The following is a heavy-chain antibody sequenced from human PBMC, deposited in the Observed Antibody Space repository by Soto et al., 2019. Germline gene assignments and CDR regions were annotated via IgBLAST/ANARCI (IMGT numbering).Heavy chain of an antibody. CDR2: IYYSGST. D-gene: IGHD2-2*01. V-gene: IGHV4-61*01. J-gene: IGHJ5*02. CDR3: ARDPVCSSTSCYPNWFDP. Sequence: QVQLQESGPGLVKPSETLSLTCTVSGGSVSSGSYYWSWIRQPPGKGLEWIGYIYYSGSTNYNPSRKSRVTISVDTSKNQFSLKLSSVTAADTAVYYCARDPVCSSTSCYPNWFDPGGQGTLVTVSS. CDR1: GGSVSSGSYY.